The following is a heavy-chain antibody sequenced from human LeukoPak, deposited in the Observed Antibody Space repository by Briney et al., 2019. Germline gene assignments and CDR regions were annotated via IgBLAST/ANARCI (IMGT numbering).Heavy chain of an antibody. D-gene: IGHD3-16*02. CDR2: ISDTGRRT. V-gene: IGHV3-23*01. J-gene: IGHJ4*02. CDR3: GRHDSFIPF. Sequence: PGGSLRLSCAASGSTFSDYAMTWVRQAAGKGLEWVSSISDTGRRTYYTDSVKGRFTISRDDSKKAVYLEMSTLRVEDTAIYFCGRHDSFIPFWGQGTLVTVSS. CDR1: GSTFSDYA.